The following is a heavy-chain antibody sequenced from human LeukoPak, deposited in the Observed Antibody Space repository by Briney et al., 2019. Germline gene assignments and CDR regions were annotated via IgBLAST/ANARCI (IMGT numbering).Heavy chain of an antibody. CDR2: ISWDSGSI. CDR1: GFSFADYA. CDR3: VKGAGHDYYYYYMGV. J-gene: IGHJ6*03. D-gene: IGHD6-19*01. V-gene: IGHV3-9*01. Sequence: GGSLRLSCADSGFSFADYAMHWVRQVPGKGLEWVSGISWDSGSIGYADSVKGRFTISRDNGRNSLYLQMNSLRVEDTALYYCVKGAGHDYYYYYMGVWGKGTTVTVSS.